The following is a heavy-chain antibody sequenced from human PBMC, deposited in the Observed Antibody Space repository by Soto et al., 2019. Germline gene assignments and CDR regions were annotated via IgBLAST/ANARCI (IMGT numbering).Heavy chain of an antibody. J-gene: IGHJ4*02. Sequence: EVQLVESGGGLVKPGGSLRLSCAASGFTFSSYSMNWVRQAPGKGLEWVSSISSSSSYIYYADSVKGRFTISRDNAKNSLYLQMTSMRAEDTAVYYCARRAVAATTFDYWGQGTLVTVSS. CDR3: ARRAVAATTFDY. V-gene: IGHV3-21*01. CDR1: GFTFSSYS. D-gene: IGHD2-15*01. CDR2: ISSSSSYI.